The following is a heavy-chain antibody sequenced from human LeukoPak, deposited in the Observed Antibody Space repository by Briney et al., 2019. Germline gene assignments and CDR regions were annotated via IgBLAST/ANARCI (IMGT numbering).Heavy chain of an antibody. V-gene: IGHV1-69*13. CDR2: IIPSFGTA. D-gene: IGHD3-22*01. CDR1: GGTFSSYA. Sequence: SVKFSCKASGGTFSSYAISWVRQAPGQGLEWMGGIIPSFGTANYAQKFQGRVTITADESTSTAYMELSSLRSEDTAVYYCARGPLSYYYDSSGTGFDYWGQGTLVTVSS. J-gene: IGHJ4*02. CDR3: ARGPLSYYYDSSGTGFDY.